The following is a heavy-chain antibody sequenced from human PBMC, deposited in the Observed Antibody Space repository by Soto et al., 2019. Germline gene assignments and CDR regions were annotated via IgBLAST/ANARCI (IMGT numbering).Heavy chain of an antibody. CDR3: AHSPRITVTTLYYFDY. CDR2: IYWDDDK. D-gene: IGHD4-17*01. Sequence: QITLKESGPTLVKPTQTLTLTCTFSGSSLSTSGVGVGWIRQPPGKALEWLALIYWDDDKRYSPSLKNRLTITKDTSKNQVVLTMTNMDPVDTATYYCAHSPRITVTTLYYFDYWGQGTLVTVSS. J-gene: IGHJ4*02. V-gene: IGHV2-5*02. CDR1: GSSLSTSGVG.